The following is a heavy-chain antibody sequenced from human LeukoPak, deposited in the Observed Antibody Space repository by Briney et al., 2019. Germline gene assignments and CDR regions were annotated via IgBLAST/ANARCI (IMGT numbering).Heavy chain of an antibody. J-gene: IGHJ6*02. CDR2: ITSSSTFI. CDR3: ARDMLGRDCSGGSCYGYGLDV. V-gene: IGHV3-21*01. CDR1: GFTFGSYS. D-gene: IGHD2-15*01. Sequence: PRGSLRLSCAASGFTFGSYSMNWVRQAPGKGLEWVCSITSSSTFIYHAESGKGRFTIFRDNAKNTLHLQMNSLRVEDTAVYYCARDMLGRDCSGGSCYGYGLDVWGQGTTVIVSS.